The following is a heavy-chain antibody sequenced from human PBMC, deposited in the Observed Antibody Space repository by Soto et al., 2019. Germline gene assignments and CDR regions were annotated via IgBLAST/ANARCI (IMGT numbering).Heavy chain of an antibody. Sequence: SETLPHTCTASGRSISSYYWSWIPQPTGKGLEWIGYIYYSGSTNYNPSLKSRVTISVDTSKNQFSLKLSSVTAADTAVYYCARDDGDGYTFDYWGQGALVTVSS. J-gene: IGHJ4*02. D-gene: IGHD5-12*01. CDR3: ARDDGDGYTFDY. CDR2: IYYSGST. CDR1: GRSISSYY. V-gene: IGHV4-59*01.